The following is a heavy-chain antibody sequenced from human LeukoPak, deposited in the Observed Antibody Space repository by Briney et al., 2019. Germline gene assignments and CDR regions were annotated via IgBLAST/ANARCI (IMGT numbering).Heavy chain of an antibody. CDR1: GFTFSSYA. CDR2: ISYDGSNK. CDR3: VMPSHCCSGGSCYKGAFDI. D-gene: IGHD2-15*01. J-gene: IGHJ3*02. V-gene: IGHV3-30*04. Sequence: GRSLRLSCAASGFTFSSYAMHWVRQAPGKGLEWVAVISYDGSNKYYADSVKGRFTISRDNSKNTLYLQMNSLRAEDTAVYYCVMPSHCCSGGSCYKGAFDIWGQGTMVTVSS.